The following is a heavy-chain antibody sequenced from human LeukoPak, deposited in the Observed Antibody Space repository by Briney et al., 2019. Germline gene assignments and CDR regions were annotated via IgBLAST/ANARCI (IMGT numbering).Heavy chain of an antibody. CDR3: AREPTAMIL. CDR2: ISSSSTYI. D-gene: IGHD5-18*01. Sequence: GGSLRLSCAASGFTSSSYSMNWVRQTPGKGLEWVSSISSSSTYIYYADSVKGRLTISRDNAKNSLYLQMNSLRAEDTAVYYCAREPTAMILWGQGTLVTVSS. CDR1: GFTSSSYS. V-gene: IGHV3-21*01. J-gene: IGHJ4*02.